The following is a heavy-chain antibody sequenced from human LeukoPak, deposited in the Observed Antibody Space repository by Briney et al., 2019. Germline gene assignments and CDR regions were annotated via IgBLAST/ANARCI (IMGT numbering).Heavy chain of an antibody. V-gene: IGHV4-38-2*01. CDR3: ARHRLFDTTGYYYDFDY. J-gene: IGHJ4*02. D-gene: IGHD3-22*01. Sequence: SETLSPTCAVSGYPISNGYYWGWIRPPPGKGLEWIGSIYYSGNTYDNPSLKSRVTISLDTSKNQFSLRLSSVTASDTAVYYCARHRLFDTTGYYYDFDYWGQGTLVTVSS. CDR2: IYYSGNT. CDR1: GYPISNGYY.